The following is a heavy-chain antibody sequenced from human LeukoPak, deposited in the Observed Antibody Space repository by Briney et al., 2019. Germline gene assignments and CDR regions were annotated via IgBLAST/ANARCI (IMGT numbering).Heavy chain of an antibody. D-gene: IGHD1-7*01. J-gene: IGHJ4*02. CDR2: IWYAGSNK. V-gene: IGHV3-33*01. Sequence: PGRSLRLSCAASGFTFSSYGMHWVRQAPGKGLEWVAVIWYAGSNKYYADSVKGRFTISRDNSKNTLYLQMNSLRAEDTAVYYCARGGTTDYGDYWGQGTLVTVSS. CDR3: ARGGTTDYGDY. CDR1: GFTFSSYG.